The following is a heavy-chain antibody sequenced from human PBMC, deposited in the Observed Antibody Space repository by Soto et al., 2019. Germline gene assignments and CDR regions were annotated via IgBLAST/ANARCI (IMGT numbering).Heavy chain of an antibody. CDR1: GGSISSSNW. CDR2: IYHSGST. CDR3: ASSSLYGMDV. Sequence: PSLTCAVSGGSISSSNWWSWVRQPPGKGLEWIGEIYHSGSTNYNPSLKSRVTISIDTSKNQFSLKVGSVTAADTAVYYCASSSLYGMDVWGQGTTVTVSS. V-gene: IGHV4-4*02. J-gene: IGHJ6*02.